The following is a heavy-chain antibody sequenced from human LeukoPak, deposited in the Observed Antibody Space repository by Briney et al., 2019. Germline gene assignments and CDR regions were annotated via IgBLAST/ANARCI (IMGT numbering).Heavy chain of an antibody. CDR2: ISYSGRT. D-gene: IGHD4-17*01. J-gene: IGHJ1*01. V-gene: IGHV4-31*03. CDR1: GASISSGGSY. Sequence: SETLSLTCTVSGASISSGGSYWSWIRPHPGRGLECIGYISYSGRTYYNPSLKSRVTISVDTSKNQFSLKLSSVTAADTAVYYCARDDGPWYFQQWGQGTLVTVSS. CDR3: ARDDGPWYFQQ.